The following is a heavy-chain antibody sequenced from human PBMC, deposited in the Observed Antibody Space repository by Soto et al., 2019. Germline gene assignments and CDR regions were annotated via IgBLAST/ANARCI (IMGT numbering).Heavy chain of an antibody. CDR3: ARRPQGKGPTFYYFDS. D-gene: IGHD1-26*01. CDR2: IVPVSRTA. Sequence: ASVKVSCKASGGTFPTYTISWVRLAPGQGPEWLGGIVPVSRTAQYAQKFQGRVTITADESTNTAYMDLRSLTSEDTAVYYCARRPQGKGPTFYYFDSWGQGTQVTVSS. V-gene: IGHV1-69*13. J-gene: IGHJ4*02. CDR1: GGTFPTYT.